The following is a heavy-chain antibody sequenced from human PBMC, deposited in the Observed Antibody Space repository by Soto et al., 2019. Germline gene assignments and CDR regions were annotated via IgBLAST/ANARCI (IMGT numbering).Heavy chain of an antibody. CDR2: IYYSGST. J-gene: IGHJ3*02. Sequence: SETLSLTCTVSGGSISSGSFYWGWIRQPPGKGLEWIGRIYYSGSTYYNPSLKSRVTISVDTSKNQFSLKLSSVTAADTAVYFCARLPYSGYGADAFDIWGQGTMVTVSS. V-gene: IGHV4-39*01. CDR3: ARLPYSGYGADAFDI. CDR1: GGSISSGSFY. D-gene: IGHD5-12*01.